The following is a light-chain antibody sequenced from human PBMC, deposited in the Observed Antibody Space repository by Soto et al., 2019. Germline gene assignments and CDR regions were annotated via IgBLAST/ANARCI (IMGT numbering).Light chain of an antibody. J-gene: IGLJ2*01. V-gene: IGLV2-14*01. CDR1: SSDVGGYNY. CDR3: SSYTSSSTLYVV. Sequence: QSALTQPASVSGSPEQSITIPWTGTSSDVGGYNYVSWYQQHPGKAPKLMIYDVSNRPSGVSNRFSGSKSGNTASLTISGLQAEDEADYYCSSYTSSSTLYVVFGGGTKVTVL. CDR2: DVS.